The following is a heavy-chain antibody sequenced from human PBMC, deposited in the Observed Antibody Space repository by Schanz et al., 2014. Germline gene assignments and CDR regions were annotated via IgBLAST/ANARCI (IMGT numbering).Heavy chain of an antibody. CDR3: AKIERNED. CDR2: IGVDGTTT. D-gene: IGHD1-1*01. CDR1: GFTFSSYA. Sequence: EVQLAESGGGLVQPGGSLRLSCAASGFTFSSYAMSWVRQAPGKGLEWVSVIGVDGTTTYYAESVKGRFTISRDNSKNTLYLQMNSLRAEDTAVYFCAKIERNEDWGQGTLVTVSS. V-gene: IGHV3-23*04. J-gene: IGHJ4*02.